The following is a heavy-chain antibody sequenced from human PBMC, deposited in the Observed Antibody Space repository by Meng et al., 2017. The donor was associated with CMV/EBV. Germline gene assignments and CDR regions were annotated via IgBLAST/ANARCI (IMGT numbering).Heavy chain of an antibody. CDR2: IKQDGSEK. Sequence: EGSLRLSCAASGFTFSSYWMSWVRQAPGKGLEWVANIKQDGSEKYYVDSVKGRFTISRDNAKNSLYLQMNSLRAEDTAVYYCAKDVVVPAAFDPWGQGTLVTVSS. CDR3: AKDVVVPAAFDP. J-gene: IGHJ5*02. D-gene: IGHD2-2*01. V-gene: IGHV3-7*04. CDR1: GFTFSSYW.